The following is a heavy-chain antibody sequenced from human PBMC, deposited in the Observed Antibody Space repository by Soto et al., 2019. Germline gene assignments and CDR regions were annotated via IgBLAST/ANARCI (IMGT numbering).Heavy chain of an antibody. CDR1: GGSISSYY. CDR3: ARLPHGGYSNYYYMDV. CDR2: IYYSGST. V-gene: IGHV4-59*08. D-gene: IGHD5-18*01. Sequence: SETLSLTCTVSGGSISSYYWSWIRQPPGKGLEWIGYIYYSGSTNYNPSLKSRVTISVDTSKNQFSLKLSSVTAADTAVYYCARLPHGGYSNYYYMDVWGKGTTVTVSS. J-gene: IGHJ6*03.